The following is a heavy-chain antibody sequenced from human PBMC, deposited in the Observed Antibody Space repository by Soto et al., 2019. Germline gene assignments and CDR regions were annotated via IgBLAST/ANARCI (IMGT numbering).Heavy chain of an antibody. V-gene: IGHV3-13*01. Sequence: ESGGGLVQPGGSLRLSCAASGFTFSSYDMHWVRQATGKGLEWVSAIGTAGDTYYPGSVKGRFTISRENAKNSLYLQMNSLRAGDTAVYYCARSGYLGYYMDVWGKGTTVTVSS. CDR3: ARSGYLGYYMDV. J-gene: IGHJ6*03. D-gene: IGHD5-12*01. CDR2: IGTAGDT. CDR1: GFTFSSYD.